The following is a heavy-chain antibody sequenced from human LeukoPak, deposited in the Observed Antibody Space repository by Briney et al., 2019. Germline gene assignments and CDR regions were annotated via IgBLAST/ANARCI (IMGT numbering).Heavy chain of an antibody. CDR2: INHSGST. CDR3: ARVDGATTYFDY. V-gene: IGHV4-34*01. CDR1: GGSISSYY. J-gene: IGHJ4*02. D-gene: IGHD4-17*01. Sequence: PSETLSLTCTVSGGSISSYYWSWIRQPPGKGLEWIGEINHSGSTNYNPSLKSRVTISVDTSKNQFSLKLSSVTAADTAVYYCARVDGATTYFDYWGQGTLVTVSS.